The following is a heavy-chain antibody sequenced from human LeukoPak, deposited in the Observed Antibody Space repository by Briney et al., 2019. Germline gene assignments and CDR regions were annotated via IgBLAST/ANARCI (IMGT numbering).Heavy chain of an antibody. Sequence: PGGSLRLSYAASGFTFSSYAMSWVRQAPGKGLEWVSAISGSGGSTYYADSVKGRFTISRDNSKNTLYLQMNSLRAEDTAVYYCAKDMGVAAAGKNFDYWGQGTLVTVSS. CDR1: GFTFSSYA. J-gene: IGHJ4*02. V-gene: IGHV3-23*01. CDR3: AKDMGVAAAGKNFDY. D-gene: IGHD6-13*01. CDR2: ISGSGGST.